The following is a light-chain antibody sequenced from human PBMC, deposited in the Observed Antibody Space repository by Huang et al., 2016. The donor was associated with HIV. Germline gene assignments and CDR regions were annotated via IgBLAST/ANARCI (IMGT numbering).Light chain of an antibody. Sequence: DIQMTQSPSSLSAVVGGRVTFTCQASQGISYSVNWYQQKLGKVHKILIYDASKLETGVQSRINGSGSGTDFTFTISRLQPKDIATYYCQQYDSLPYTFGQGTKLEIK. CDR2: DAS. CDR1: QGISYS. CDR3: QQYDSLPYT. V-gene: IGKV1-33*01. J-gene: IGKJ2*01.